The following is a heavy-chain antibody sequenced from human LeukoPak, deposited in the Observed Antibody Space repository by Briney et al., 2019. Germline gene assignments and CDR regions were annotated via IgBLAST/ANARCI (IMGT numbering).Heavy chain of an antibody. V-gene: IGHV3-30-3*01. J-gene: IGHJ4*02. Sequence: GGSLRLSCAASGFTFSNYAIHWVRQTPGKGLEWVAVISYDGSNKYYADSVKGRFTISRDNSKNTLYLQMNSLRAEDTAVYYCASLGGGLIYDSSGPYYFDYWGQGTLVTVSS. CDR3: ASLGGGLIYDSSGPYYFDY. D-gene: IGHD3-22*01. CDR1: GFTFSNYA. CDR2: ISYDGSNK.